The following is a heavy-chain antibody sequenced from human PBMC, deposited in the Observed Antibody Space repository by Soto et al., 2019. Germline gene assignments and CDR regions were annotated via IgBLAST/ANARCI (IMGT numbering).Heavy chain of an antibody. CDR2: ISLNSETL. V-gene: IGHV3-9*01. Sequence: EVQLVESGGGLVQPGKSLRLSCAASGFTFDDHAMHWVRQGPGKGLEWVAHISLNSETLGYADSVKGRFIISRDNAKNPVYLEMNGLRPEDTAVYFCTRGSAAVRSYFFDSWGQGPLVTVSS. D-gene: IGHD1-26*01. CDR1: GFTFDDHA. CDR3: TRGSAAVRSYFFDS. J-gene: IGHJ5*01.